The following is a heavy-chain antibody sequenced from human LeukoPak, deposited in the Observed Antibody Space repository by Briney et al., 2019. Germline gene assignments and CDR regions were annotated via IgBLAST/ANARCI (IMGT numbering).Heavy chain of an antibody. Sequence: PSGTLSLTCAVYGGSFSGYYWSWIRQPPGKGLEWIGEINHSGSTNYNPSLKSRVTISVDTSKNQFSLKLSSVTAADTAVYYCARGRRIRTYSSSSGSYFDYWGQGTLVTVSS. D-gene: IGHD6-6*01. CDR2: INHSGST. V-gene: IGHV4-34*01. CDR1: GGSFSGYY. CDR3: ARGRRIRTYSSSSGSYFDY. J-gene: IGHJ4*02.